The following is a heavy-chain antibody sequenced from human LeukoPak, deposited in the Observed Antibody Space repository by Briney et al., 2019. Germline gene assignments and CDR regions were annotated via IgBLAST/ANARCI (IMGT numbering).Heavy chain of an antibody. J-gene: IGHJ4*02. V-gene: IGHV3-23*01. D-gene: IGHD2/OR15-2a*01. CDR3: ANTFPDPGASVSRDY. CDR2: ISSTTVST. Sequence: GGSLRLSCAASGFTFSSYAMSWVRQAPGKGLEWVSAISSTTVSTYYADSVKGRFTISRDNSKNTLYLQMNSLRAEDTAVYYCANTFPDPGASVSRDYWGQGTLVTVSS. CDR1: GFTFSSYA.